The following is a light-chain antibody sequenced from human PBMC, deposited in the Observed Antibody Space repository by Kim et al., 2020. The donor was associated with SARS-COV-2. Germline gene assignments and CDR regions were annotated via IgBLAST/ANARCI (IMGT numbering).Light chain of an antibody. Sequence: DIQMTQSPSSLSASVGDRVTITCRASQSINSYLNWYQQKPGKAPKLLIYSTSSLQSGVPSRFSGSGSGTDFTLTINSLQPEDFATYFCQLSYSTPHTFGQGTKLEI. CDR1: QSINSY. V-gene: IGKV1-39*01. CDR2: STS. CDR3: QLSYSTPHT. J-gene: IGKJ2*01.